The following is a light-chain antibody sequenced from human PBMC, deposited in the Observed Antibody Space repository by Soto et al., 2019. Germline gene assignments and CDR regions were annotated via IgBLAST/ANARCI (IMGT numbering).Light chain of an antibody. J-gene: IGLJ1*01. Sequence: QSVLTQPASVSGSPGQSITISCTVTNSDVESYNLVSWFRQHPGEAPKLIVYEGTKRPSGVSNRFSGSKSGNPASLAISGLQAEDEANYYCCSYAGTATVFGTGTKVTVL. CDR1: NSDVESYNL. CDR2: EGT. CDR3: CSYAGTATV. V-gene: IGLV2-23*03.